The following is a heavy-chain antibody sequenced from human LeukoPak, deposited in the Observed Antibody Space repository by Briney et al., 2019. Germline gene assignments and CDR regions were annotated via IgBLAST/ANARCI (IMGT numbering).Heavy chain of an antibody. Sequence: ASVKVSCKASVYSLTKRAIHWVRQPPGQGLEWMGWIDNATGNTQYLQQFQDRVTFTRDTSASTVYMELSSLRSEDMAIYYCARGYTHGWYHGYWGQGTPVIVSS. J-gene: IGHJ4*02. V-gene: IGHV1-3*03. D-gene: IGHD6-19*01. CDR2: IDNATGNT. CDR3: ARGYTHGWYHGY. CDR1: VYSLTKRA.